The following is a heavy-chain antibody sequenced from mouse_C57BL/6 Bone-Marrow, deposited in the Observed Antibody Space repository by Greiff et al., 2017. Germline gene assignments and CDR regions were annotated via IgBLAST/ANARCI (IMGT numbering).Heavy chain of an antibody. V-gene: IGHV5-6*01. CDR1: GFTFSSYG. Sequence: EVQGVESGGDLVKPGGSLKLSCAASGFTFSSYGMSWVRQTPDKRLEWVATISSGGSYTYYPDSVKGRFTISRDNAKNTLYLQMSSLKSEDTAMXYCARRGFYYGSRGYFDVWGTGTTVTVSS. CDR2: ISSGGSYT. J-gene: IGHJ1*03. CDR3: ARRGFYYGSRGYFDV. D-gene: IGHD1-1*01.